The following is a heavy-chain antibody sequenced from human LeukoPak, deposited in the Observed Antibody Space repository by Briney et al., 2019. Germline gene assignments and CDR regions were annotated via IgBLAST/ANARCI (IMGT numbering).Heavy chain of an antibody. CDR1: GFTSSSDS. D-gene: IGHD5-24*01. J-gene: IGHJ4*02. V-gene: IGHV3-21*01. Sequence: QRVPCAASGFTSSSDSMNKVRQAPGKRQQWVSSISSRSCYKYYAVSVKGRFTISRDNAKNSLYLQMTSLRAEDTAVFFSSRRRHTRWLQYADYWGQGTLVTVSS. CDR3: SRRRHTRWLQYADY. CDR2: ISSRSCYK.